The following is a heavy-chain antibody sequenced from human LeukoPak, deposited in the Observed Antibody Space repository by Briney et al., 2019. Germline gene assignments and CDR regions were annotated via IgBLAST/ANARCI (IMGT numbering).Heavy chain of an antibody. D-gene: IGHD1-1*01. Sequence: GSLRLSCAASGFTFSSYAMSWVRQAPEKGLEWVSGISGSGGGTFYADSVKGRFTISRDNSKKTLFLQMDSLRAEDTAVYYCAKDATGTTWLNAFDIWGQGTMVTVSS. CDR1: GFTFSSYA. CDR3: AKDATGTTWLNAFDI. J-gene: IGHJ3*02. V-gene: IGHV3-23*01. CDR2: ISGSGGGT.